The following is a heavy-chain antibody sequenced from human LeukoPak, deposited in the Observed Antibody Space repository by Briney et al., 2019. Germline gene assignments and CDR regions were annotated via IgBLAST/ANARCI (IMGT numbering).Heavy chain of an antibody. CDR3: ARESMLYPNWFDP. V-gene: IGHV4-34*01. Sequence: PSETLSLTCAVYGGSFSGYYWSWIRQPPGKGLEWIGETNHSGSTNYNPSLKSRVTISVDTSKNQFSLKLSSVTAADTAVYYCARESMLYPNWFDPWGQGTLVTVSS. CDR1: GGSFSGYY. CDR2: TNHSGST. J-gene: IGHJ5*02. D-gene: IGHD2-8*01.